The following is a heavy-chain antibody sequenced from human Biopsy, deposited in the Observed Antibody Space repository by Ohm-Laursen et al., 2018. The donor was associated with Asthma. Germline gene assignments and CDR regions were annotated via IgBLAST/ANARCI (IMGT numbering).Heavy chain of an antibody. V-gene: IGHV3-23*01. D-gene: IGHD3-10*01. Sequence: SLRLSCSASGFTFNSYGMHWVRQAPGRGLEWISAISGSGRSAYYADSVKGRFTISRDNSKNTLYLQMNSLRAEDTALYYCGRERSYMVDYWGQGTLVIVSS. J-gene: IGHJ4*02. CDR3: GRERSYMVDY. CDR2: ISGSGRSA. CDR1: GFTFNSYG.